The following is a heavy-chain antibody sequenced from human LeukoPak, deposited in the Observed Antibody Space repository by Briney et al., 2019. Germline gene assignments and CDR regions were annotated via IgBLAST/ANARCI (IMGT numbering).Heavy chain of an antibody. J-gene: IGHJ6*02. D-gene: IGHD1/OR15-1a*01. CDR1: GYTFTSYG. V-gene: IGHV1-18*01. CDR3: ARDIPTGTIQTYYYYGMDV. Sequence: ASVKVSCKASGYTFTSYGISWVRQAPGRGLEWMGWISAYNGNTNYAQKLQGRVTMTTDTSTSTAYMELSSLRSEDTAVYYCARDIPTGTIQTYYYYGMDVWGQGTTVTVSS. CDR2: ISAYNGNT.